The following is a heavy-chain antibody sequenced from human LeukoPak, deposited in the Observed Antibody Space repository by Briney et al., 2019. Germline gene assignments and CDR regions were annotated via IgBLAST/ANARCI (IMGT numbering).Heavy chain of an antibody. CDR1: GFTFSSYG. Sequence: GGSLRLSCADSGFTFSSYGTNWVRQAPGKGLEWVSHISSTSSTIYYADSVKGRLTISRDNAKKSLYLQMNSLRAEDTAVYYCARARAGYYMDVWGKGTTVTVSS. CDR2: ISSTSSTI. J-gene: IGHJ6*03. V-gene: IGHV3-48*01. CDR3: ARARAGYYMDV.